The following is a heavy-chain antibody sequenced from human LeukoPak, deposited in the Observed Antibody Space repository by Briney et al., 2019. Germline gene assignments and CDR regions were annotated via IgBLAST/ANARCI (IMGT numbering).Heavy chain of an antibody. J-gene: IGHJ4*02. CDR2: IYYSGST. V-gene: IGHV4-59*01. CDR3: ARDSARYCSSTSCYPKGFDY. CDR1: GGSISGYY. Sequence: PSENLSLTCTVSGGSISGYYWSWIRQPPGKGLEWIGYIYYSGSTNYNPSFKSRVTISVDTSKNQFSLKLSSVTAADTAVYYCARDSARYCSSTSCYPKGFDYWGQGTLVTVSS. D-gene: IGHD2-2*01.